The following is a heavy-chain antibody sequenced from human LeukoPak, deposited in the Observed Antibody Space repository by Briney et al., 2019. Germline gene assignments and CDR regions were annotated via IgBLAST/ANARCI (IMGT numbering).Heavy chain of an antibody. Sequence: GGSLRLSCAASGFTFSSYGIHWVRQAPGKGLEWVAFISYDGSNKYHADSVKGRFTISRDNSKNTVYLQMNSLRAEDTAVYYCARGGHDYGDYEDAFDIWGQGTMVTVSS. CDR3: ARGGHDYGDYEDAFDI. V-gene: IGHV3-30*19. J-gene: IGHJ3*02. CDR2: ISYDGSNK. D-gene: IGHD4-17*01. CDR1: GFTFSSYG.